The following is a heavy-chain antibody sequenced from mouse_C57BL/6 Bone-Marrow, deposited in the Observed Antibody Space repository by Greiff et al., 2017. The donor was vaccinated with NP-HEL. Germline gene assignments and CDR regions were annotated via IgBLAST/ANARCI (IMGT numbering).Heavy chain of an antibody. D-gene: IGHD2-4*01. J-gene: IGHJ2*01. CDR1: GFNIKDDY. CDR3: TSDYDL. V-gene: IGHV14-4*01. CDR2: IDPENGDT. Sequence: EVQGVESGAELVRPGASVKLSCTASGFNIKDDYMHWVKQRPGQGLEWIGWIDPENGDTEYASKFQGKATITADTSSNTAYLQLSSLTSEDTAVYYCTSDYDLWGQGTTLTVSS.